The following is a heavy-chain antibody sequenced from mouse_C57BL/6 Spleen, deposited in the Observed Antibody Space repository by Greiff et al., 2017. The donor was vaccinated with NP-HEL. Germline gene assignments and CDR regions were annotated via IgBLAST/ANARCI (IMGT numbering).Heavy chain of an antibody. J-gene: IGHJ4*01. Sequence: EVKLMESGGGLVKPGGSLKLSCAASGFTFSDYGMHWVRQAPEKGLEWVAYISSGSSTIYYAATVKGRFTIARDNAKNTLFLQMTSLRSEDTAMYYCATTYYYGSSYDAMDYWGQGTSVTVSS. CDR1: GFTFSDYG. CDR2: ISSGSSTI. D-gene: IGHD1-1*01. V-gene: IGHV5-17*01. CDR3: ATTYYYGSSYDAMDY.